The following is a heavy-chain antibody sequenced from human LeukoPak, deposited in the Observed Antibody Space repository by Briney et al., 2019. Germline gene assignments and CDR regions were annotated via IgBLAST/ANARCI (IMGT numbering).Heavy chain of an antibody. D-gene: IGHD4-23*01. V-gene: IGHV1-2*02. CDR3: ARDRRDGGTFDY. J-gene: IGHJ4*02. CDR1: GGTFSSYA. Sequence: ASVKVSCKASGGTFSSYAISWVRQAPGQGLEWMGWINPNSGGTNYAQKFQGRVTMTRDTSISTAYMELSRLRSDDTAVYYCARDRRDGGTFDYWGQGTLVTVSS. CDR2: INPNSGGT.